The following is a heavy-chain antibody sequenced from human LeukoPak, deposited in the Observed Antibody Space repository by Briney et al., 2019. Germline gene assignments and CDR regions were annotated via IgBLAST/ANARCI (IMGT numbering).Heavy chain of an antibody. V-gene: IGHV3-30-3*01. CDR3: ARLVTTVIGAFDI. Sequence: GGSLRLSCAASGFTFSSYAMHWVRQAPGQGLEWVAIISYDGSNKYYADSVKGRFTISRDNAKNSLYLQMNSLRAEDTAVYYCARLVTTVIGAFDIWGQGTMVTVSS. J-gene: IGHJ3*02. D-gene: IGHD4-17*01. CDR1: GFTFSSYA. CDR2: ISYDGSNK.